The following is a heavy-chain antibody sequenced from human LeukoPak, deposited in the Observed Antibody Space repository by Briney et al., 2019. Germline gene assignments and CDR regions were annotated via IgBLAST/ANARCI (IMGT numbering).Heavy chain of an antibody. D-gene: IGHD3-22*01. CDR3: ARGGSVYYYDSSGSTDAFDI. Sequence: GRSLRLSCAASGFTFSSYGMHWVRQAPGKGLEWVAVIWYDGSNKYYADSVKGRFTISRDNSKNTLYQQMNSLRAEDTAVYYCARGGSVYYYDSSGSTDAFDIWGQGTMVTVSS. CDR2: IWYDGSNK. CDR1: GFTFSSYG. J-gene: IGHJ3*02. V-gene: IGHV3-33*01.